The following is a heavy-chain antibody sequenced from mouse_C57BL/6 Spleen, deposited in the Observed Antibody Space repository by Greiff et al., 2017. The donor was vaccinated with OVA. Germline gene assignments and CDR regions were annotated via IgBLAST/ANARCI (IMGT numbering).Heavy chain of an antibody. CDR1: GYTFTDYY. V-gene: IGHV1-26*01. J-gene: IGHJ4*01. D-gene: IGHD2-3*01. CDR3: ARHDGYFYYYAMDY. CDR2: INPNNGGT. Sequence: EVQLQQSGPELVKPGASVKISCKASGYTFTDYYMNWVKQSHGKSLEWIGDINPNNGGTSYNQKFKGKATLTVDKSSSTAYMELRSLTSEDSAVYYCARHDGYFYYYAMDYWGQGTSVTVSS.